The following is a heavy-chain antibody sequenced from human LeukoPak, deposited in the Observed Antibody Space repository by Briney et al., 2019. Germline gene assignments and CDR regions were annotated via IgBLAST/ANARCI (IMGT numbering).Heavy chain of an antibody. CDR2: INWNGGST. Sequence: PGGSLRLSCAASGFTFDDYGMSWVRQAPGKGLEWVSGINWNGGSTGYADSVKGRFTISRDNAKNSLYLQMNSLRAEDTAVYYCARPPFEYSSSSGWFDPWGQGTLVTVSS. CDR1: GFTFDDYG. V-gene: IGHV3-20*04. J-gene: IGHJ5*02. CDR3: ARPPFEYSSSSGWFDP. D-gene: IGHD6-6*01.